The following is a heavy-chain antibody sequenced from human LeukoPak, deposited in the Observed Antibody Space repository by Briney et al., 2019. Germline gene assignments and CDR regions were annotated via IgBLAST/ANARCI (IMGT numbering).Heavy chain of an antibody. D-gene: IGHD5-24*01. V-gene: IGHV3-48*03. CDR3: ARAKMATGGGTFDY. Sequence: GGSLRLSCAASGFTFSSYEMNWVRQAPGKGLEWVSYISSSGVTIYYADSVKGQFTISRDNAKNSLYLQMNSLRAEDTAVYYCARAKMATGGGTFDYWGQGTLVTVSS. CDR1: GFTFSSYE. J-gene: IGHJ4*02. CDR2: ISSSGVTI.